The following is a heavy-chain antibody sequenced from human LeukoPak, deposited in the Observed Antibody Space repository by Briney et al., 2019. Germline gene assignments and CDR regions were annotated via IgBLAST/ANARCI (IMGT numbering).Heavy chain of an antibody. Sequence: GGSLRLSCAASGFTFSSYAMSWVRQAPGKGLEWVGRIQSKTDGGATDYAAPVKGRFTISRDDSKNTLYLQMKSLKTEDTAVYYCTTRGGDYWGQGTLVTVSS. J-gene: IGHJ4*02. CDR3: TTRGGDY. V-gene: IGHV3-15*01. CDR2: IQSKTDGGAT. CDR1: GFTFSSYA. D-gene: IGHD4-23*01.